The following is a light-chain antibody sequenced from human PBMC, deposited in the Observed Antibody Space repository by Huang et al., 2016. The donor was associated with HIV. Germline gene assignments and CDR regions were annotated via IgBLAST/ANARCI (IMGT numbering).Light chain of an antibody. CDR3: QQYNNWPRT. CDR1: QSVSSN. Sequence: EIVMTQSPATLSVSPGERATLSCRASQSVSSNLAWYQQKPGQAPRLLIYAASTRATGSPARFSVSGSGTEFTLTISSLQSEDFAVYYCQQYNNWPRTFGQGTKVEIK. CDR2: AAS. J-gene: IGKJ1*01. V-gene: IGKV3-15*01.